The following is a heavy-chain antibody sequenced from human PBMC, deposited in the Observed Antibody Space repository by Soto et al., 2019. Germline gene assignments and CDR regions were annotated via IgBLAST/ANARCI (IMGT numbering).Heavy chain of an antibody. J-gene: IGHJ3*02. CDR2: IYWDDDK. CDR3: AHRPRFPDYGAPGDAFDI. V-gene: IGHV2-5*02. Sequence: QITLKESGPTLVKPTQTLTLTCTFSGFSLSTSGVGVGWIRQPPGKALEWLALIYWDDDKRYSPSLKSRLTITKDTSKNQVVLTMTNMDPVDTATYYCAHRPRFPDYGAPGDAFDIWGQGTMVTVSS. D-gene: IGHD4-17*01. CDR1: GFSLSTSGVG.